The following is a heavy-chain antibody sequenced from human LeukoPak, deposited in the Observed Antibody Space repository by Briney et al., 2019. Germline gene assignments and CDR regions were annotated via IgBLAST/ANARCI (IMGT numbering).Heavy chain of an antibody. Sequence: GASVKVSCKASGYTFTSYGISWVRQAPGQGLEWMGWISAYNGNTNYAQKLQGRVTMTTDTSTSTAYMELRSLRSDDTAVYYCARVCGGDCYLDGAFDIWGQGTMVTVS. V-gene: IGHV1-18*01. CDR2: ISAYNGNT. J-gene: IGHJ3*02. CDR3: ARVCGGDCYLDGAFDI. D-gene: IGHD2-21*02. CDR1: GYTFTSYG.